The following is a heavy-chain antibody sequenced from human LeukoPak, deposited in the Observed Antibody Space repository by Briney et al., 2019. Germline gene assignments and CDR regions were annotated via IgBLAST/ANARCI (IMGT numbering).Heavy chain of an antibody. CDR2: SSVSGSSI. D-gene: IGHD3-16*01. V-gene: IGHV3-48*03. Sequence: PGGSLRLSCAASGFTFSTYEMNWVRQAPGKGREWVSYSSVSGSSIYYADSVKGRFTISRDNAKNSLYLQMNSLRAEDTAVYYCARGYGSYYGMDVWGQGTTVTVSS. CDR3: ARGYGSYYGMDV. J-gene: IGHJ6*02. CDR1: GFTFSTYE.